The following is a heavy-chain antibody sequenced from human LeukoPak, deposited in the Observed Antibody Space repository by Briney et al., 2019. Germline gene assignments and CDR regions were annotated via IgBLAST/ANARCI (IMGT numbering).Heavy chain of an antibody. V-gene: IGHV3-23*01. D-gene: IGHD3-22*01. CDR2: ISGSGGST. Sequence: GGSLRLSCAASGFTFSSYAMSWLRQAPGKGLEWVSAISGSGGSTYYADSVKGRFTISRDNSKNTLYLQMNSLRAEDTAVYYCARGSYYDTSGYVNWYFDLWGRGTLVTVSS. CDR1: GFTFSSYA. J-gene: IGHJ2*01. CDR3: ARGSYYDTSGYVNWYFDL.